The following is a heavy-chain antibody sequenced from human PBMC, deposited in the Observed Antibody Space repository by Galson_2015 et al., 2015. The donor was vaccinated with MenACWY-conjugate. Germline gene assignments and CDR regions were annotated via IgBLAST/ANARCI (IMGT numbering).Heavy chain of an antibody. Sequence: SLRLSCAASGLTFSSYWMHWVRHAPGKGLVWVSRVNSDGSGTGYADSVKGRFTISRDNAKNVLFLQMNSLKVEDTAVYYCARSYVPGSDRKNYYMDVWGRGTTVTVSS. CDR1: GLTFSSYW. D-gene: IGHD3-16*01. CDR2: VNSDGSGT. J-gene: IGHJ6*03. V-gene: IGHV3-74*01. CDR3: ARSYVPGSDRKNYYMDV.